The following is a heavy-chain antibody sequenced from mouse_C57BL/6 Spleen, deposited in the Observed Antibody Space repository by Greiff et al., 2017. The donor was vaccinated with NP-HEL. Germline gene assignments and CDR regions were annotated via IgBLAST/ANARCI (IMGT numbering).Heavy chain of an antibody. Sequence: QVQLQQPGAELVKPGASVKLSCKASGYTFTSYWMHWVKQRPGQGLEWIGMIHPNSGSTNYNEKFKSKATLTVDKSSSTAYMQLSSRTSEDSAVYYCASNWDPFAYWGQGTLVTVSA. V-gene: IGHV1-64*01. CDR3: ASNWDPFAY. J-gene: IGHJ3*01. D-gene: IGHD4-1*02. CDR1: GYTFTSYW. CDR2: IHPNSGST.